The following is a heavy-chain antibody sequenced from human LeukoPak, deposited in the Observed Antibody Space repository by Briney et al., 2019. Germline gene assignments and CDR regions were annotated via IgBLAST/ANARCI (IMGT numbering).Heavy chain of an antibody. Sequence: PGGSLRLSCAASGFTLSRNGMNWVRQAPGKGLVWVSRINSEGSSTTYADSVKGRFTISRDNAKNTLILQMNSLRAADTAVYYCARDYYSRFDYWGQGTLVTVSS. J-gene: IGHJ4*02. CDR3: ARDYYSRFDY. CDR1: GFTLSRNG. D-gene: IGHD3-22*01. V-gene: IGHV3-74*03. CDR2: INSEGSST.